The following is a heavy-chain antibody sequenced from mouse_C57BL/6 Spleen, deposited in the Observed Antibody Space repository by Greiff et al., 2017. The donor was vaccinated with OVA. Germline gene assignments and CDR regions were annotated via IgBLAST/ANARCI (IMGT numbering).Heavy chain of an antibody. J-gene: IGHJ3*01. CDR1: GYTFTSYW. CDR2: INPSNGGT. CDR3: ARSPYGYDMAWFAY. Sequence: VQLQQSGTELVKPGASVKLSCKASGYTFTSYWMHWVKQRPGQGLEWIGNINPSNGGTNYNEKFKSKATLTVDKSSSTAYMQLSSLTSEDSAVYYCARSPYGYDMAWFAYWGQGTLVTVSA. D-gene: IGHD2-2*01. V-gene: IGHV1-53*01.